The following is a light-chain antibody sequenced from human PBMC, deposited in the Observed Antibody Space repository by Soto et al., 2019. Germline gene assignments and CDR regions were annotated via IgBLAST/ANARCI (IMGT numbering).Light chain of an antibody. CDR3: QVWYTSNDDAGV. CDR1: IIGTKS. CDR2: DND. V-gene: IGLV3-21*02. J-gene: IGLJ1*01. Sequence: SYELTQPPSVSVAPGQTASITCGANIIGTKSVHWFQQRPGRAPVLVVYDNDDRPSGIPERFSGSNSGNTATLTISRVEAGDEADYYCQVWYTSNDDAGVFGTGTKVTVL.